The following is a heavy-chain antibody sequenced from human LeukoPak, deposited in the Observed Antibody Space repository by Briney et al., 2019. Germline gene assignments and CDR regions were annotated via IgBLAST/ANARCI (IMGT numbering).Heavy chain of an antibody. Sequence: PSETLSLTCTVSGGSLSSTNYYWGWLRQPPGKGLEWIGSVYYTGKTFYNPSLRSRVSISVDTAKNQFSLKLNSVAAADTAVYYCARDHPQTQMEVRYFDLWGRGTLVPVSS. V-gene: IGHV4-39*07. CDR1: GGSLSSTNYY. J-gene: IGHJ2*01. CDR2: VYYTGKT. D-gene: IGHD5-24*01. CDR3: ARDHPQTQMEVRYFDL.